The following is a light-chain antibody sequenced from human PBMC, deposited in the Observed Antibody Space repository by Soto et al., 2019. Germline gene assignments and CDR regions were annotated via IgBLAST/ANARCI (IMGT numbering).Light chain of an antibody. CDR2: AGS. J-gene: IGKJ1*01. CDR3: QQSYSTPRT. V-gene: IGKV1-39*01. CDR1: PSISTS. Sequence: DIQMTQSPSSLSASVGDRVTITCRASPSISTSINWYQQKPGKAPKLLIYAGSSLQSGVPSRFSGSGSGTDCTLTISSLQPEDFATYYCQQSYSTPRTFGQGTKVEI.